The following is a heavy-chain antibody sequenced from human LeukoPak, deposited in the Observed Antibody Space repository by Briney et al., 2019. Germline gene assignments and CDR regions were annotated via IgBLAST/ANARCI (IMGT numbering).Heavy chain of an antibody. CDR3: ARAGYSSSWHYYYYYMDV. V-gene: IGHV1-2*06. Sequence: ASVKVSCKASGYTFTGYYMRWVRQAPGQGLEWMGRINPNSGGTNYAKKFQGRVTMTRDTSISTAYMELSRLRSDDTAVYYCARAGYSSSWHYYYYYMDVWGKGTTVTVSS. J-gene: IGHJ6*03. D-gene: IGHD6-13*01. CDR2: INPNSGGT. CDR1: GYTFTGYY.